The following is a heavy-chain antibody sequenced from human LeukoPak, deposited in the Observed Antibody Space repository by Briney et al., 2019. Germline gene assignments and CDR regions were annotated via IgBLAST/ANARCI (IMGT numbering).Heavy chain of an antibody. CDR2: IKQDGSEK. J-gene: IGHJ5*02. CDR1: GFIFSNYW. V-gene: IGHV3-7*01. D-gene: IGHD3-16*02. CDR3: ARGVIIRGRLDP. Sequence: GGSLRLSCAASGFIFSNYWMSWVRQAPGKGLEWVANIKQDGSEKYYVDSVKGRFTISRDNAKNSLYLQMSSLRAEDTAVYYCARGVIIRGRLDPWGQGTLVTVSS.